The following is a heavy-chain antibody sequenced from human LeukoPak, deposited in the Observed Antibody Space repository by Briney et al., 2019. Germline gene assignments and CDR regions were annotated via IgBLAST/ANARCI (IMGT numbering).Heavy chain of an antibody. CDR3: ARDLIQSIRYSYGYPDY. CDR1: GYTFTSYG. CDR2: ISAYNGNT. Sequence: GASVKVSCKASGYTFTSYGISWVRQAPGQGLEWMGWISAYNGNTNYAQKLQGRVTMTTDTSTSTAYMELRSLRSDDTAVYYCARDLIQSIRYSYGYPDYWGQGTLVTVSS. J-gene: IGHJ4*02. V-gene: IGHV1-18*01. D-gene: IGHD5-18*01.